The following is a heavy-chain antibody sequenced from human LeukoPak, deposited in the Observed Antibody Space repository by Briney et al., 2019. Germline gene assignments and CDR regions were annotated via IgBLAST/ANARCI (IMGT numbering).Heavy chain of an antibody. J-gene: IGHJ4*02. V-gene: IGHV4-39*01. Sequence: PSETLSLTCTVSGGSITSNNYYWGWIRQPPGKGLEWIGSISYGGSTHYNPSLKSRVTISVDTSKNQFSLKLSSVTAADTAVYYCARHTIRGYDVSTFDYWGQGTLVTVSS. D-gene: IGHD5-12*01. CDR2: ISYGGST. CDR3: ARHTIRGYDVSTFDY. CDR1: GGSITSNNYY.